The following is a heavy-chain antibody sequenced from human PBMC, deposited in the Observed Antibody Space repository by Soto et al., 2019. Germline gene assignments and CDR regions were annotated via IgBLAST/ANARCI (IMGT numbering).Heavy chain of an antibody. V-gene: IGHV5-10-1*01. CDR1: GYSITSYS. D-gene: IGHD3-22*01. CDR3: ERANGVHYYDTSGYYPNNWFEP. Sequence: GESLKITCDGSGYSITSYSLGCVRRMPRKDVEGWVGADSSGSYTNYNPSFQSRVTISADKSISQFSLKLSSVTAADTAVYYCERANGVHYYDTSGYYPNNWFEPWARKPWAPSP. CDR2: ADSSGSYT. J-gene: IGHJ5*02.